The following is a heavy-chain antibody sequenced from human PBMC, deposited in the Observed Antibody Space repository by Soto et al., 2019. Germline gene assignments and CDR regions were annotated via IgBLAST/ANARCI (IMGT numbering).Heavy chain of an antibody. D-gene: IGHD2-21*02. J-gene: IGHJ4*02. V-gene: IGHV3-66*01. CDR1: GFTVSSNY. CDR2: IYSGGRT. Sequence: EVQLVESGGGLVQPGGSLRLSCAASGFTVSSNYMSWVRQAPGKGLEWVSVIYSGGRTYYTDSVKGRFTISRDDSMSTLYPQIYILKAEDTAISYCARKSVTYTPPMVVHWRQGTLVTVSS. CDR3: ARKSVTYTPPMVVH.